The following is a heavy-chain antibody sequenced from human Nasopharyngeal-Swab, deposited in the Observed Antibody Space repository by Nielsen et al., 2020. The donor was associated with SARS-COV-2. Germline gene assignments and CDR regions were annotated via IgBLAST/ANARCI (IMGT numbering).Heavy chain of an antibody. Sequence: GESLKISCAASGFTFSSYAMSWVRQAPGKGLEWVSAISGSGGSTYYADSVKGRFTISRDNSKNTLYLQMNSLRAEDTAVYYCAKELSSSSWPDDYWGQGTLVTVSS. V-gene: IGHV3-23*01. CDR1: GFTFSSYA. D-gene: IGHD6-13*01. CDR3: AKELSSSSWPDDY. CDR2: ISGSGGST. J-gene: IGHJ4*02.